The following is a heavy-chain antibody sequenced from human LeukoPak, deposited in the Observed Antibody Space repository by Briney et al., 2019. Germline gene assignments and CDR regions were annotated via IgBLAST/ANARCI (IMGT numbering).Heavy chain of an antibody. CDR3: ARGSFGFLGWFGELWV. J-gene: IGHJ4*02. CDR1: GFTFSSYE. Sequence: GGSLRLSCAASGFTFSSYEMNWVRQAPGKGLEWVSYIGSSGSSIYYADSVKGRFIISRDNAKNSLYLQMNSLGAEDTAVYYCARGSFGFLGWFGELWVWGQGTLVTVSS. V-gene: IGHV3-48*03. CDR2: IGSSGSSI. D-gene: IGHD3-10*01.